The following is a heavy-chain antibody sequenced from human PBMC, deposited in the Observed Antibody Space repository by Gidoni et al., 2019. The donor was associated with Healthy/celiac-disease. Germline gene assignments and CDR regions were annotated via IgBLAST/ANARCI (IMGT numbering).Heavy chain of an antibody. J-gene: IGHJ4*02. CDR1: GGYISSSSYY. V-gene: IGHV4-39*01. D-gene: IGHD4-17*01. CDR3: ARQVVYGGNSAFDY. Sequence: QLQLQESGPGLVKPSETLSLTCTVSGGYISSSSYYWGWIRQPPGKGLEWMGSIYYSGSTYDNPSLKSRVTISVDTSKNQFSLKLSSVTAADTAVYYCARQVVYGGNSAFDYWGQGTLVTVSS. CDR2: IYYSGST.